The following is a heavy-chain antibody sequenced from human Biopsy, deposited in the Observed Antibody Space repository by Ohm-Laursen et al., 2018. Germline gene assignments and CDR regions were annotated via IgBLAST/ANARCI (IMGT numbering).Heavy chain of an antibody. V-gene: IGHV3-30*03. D-gene: IGHD4-11*01. CDR3: ARDGKRWDYSTYFSWHFDL. Sequence: SLRLSCAASGFTFTSYAMHWVRQAPGKGLEWVAVISYDGSGEYFADSLQGRFIISRDNPKNTVDLQMNSLRAEDTAVYFCARDGKRWDYSTYFSWHFDLWGRGTLVTVSS. CDR2: ISYDGSGE. J-gene: IGHJ2*01. CDR1: GFTFTSYA.